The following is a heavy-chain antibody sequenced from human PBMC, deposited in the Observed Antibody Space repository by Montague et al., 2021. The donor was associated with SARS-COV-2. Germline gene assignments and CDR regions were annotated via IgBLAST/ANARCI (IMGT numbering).Heavy chain of an antibody. CDR1: GGSITSYY. D-gene: IGHD3-9*01. CDR2: IYYSGST. J-gene: IGHJ3*02. V-gene: IGHV4-59*01. CDR3: ARTGLGAYDILTGYTVSAFDM. Sequence: SETLSLTCTVSGGSITSYYWTWIRQPPGEGLEWVRRIYYSGSTNYNPSLKSRVTISVDTSKNQFSLKLSSVTAADTAVYYCARTGLGAYDILTGYTVSAFDMWGQGTMVTVSS.